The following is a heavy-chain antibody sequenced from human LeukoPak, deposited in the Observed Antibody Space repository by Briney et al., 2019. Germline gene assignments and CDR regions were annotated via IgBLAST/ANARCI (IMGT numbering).Heavy chain of an antibody. D-gene: IGHD2-2*01. CDR3: ARDGPPAGAGDFDY. V-gene: IGHV3-48*01. CDR2: IGSTSI. J-gene: IGHJ4*02. CDR1: GCSTRTYS. Sequence: GGSLRLSCAASGCSTRTYSMGWVRQAPGKGLEWVSYIGSTSIYADSVKGRFTISRDNAKNTLYLQMNSLRAEDTAVYYCARDGPPAGAGDFDYWGQGTPVTVSS.